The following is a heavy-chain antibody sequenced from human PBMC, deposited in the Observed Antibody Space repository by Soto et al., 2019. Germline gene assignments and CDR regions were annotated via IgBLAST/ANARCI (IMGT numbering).Heavy chain of an antibody. Sequence: QVQLVQSGAEVKKPGASVKVSCKASGYTFTSYGISWVRQAPGQGLEWMGWISAYNGNTNYAQKLQGRVTMTTDTATSTAYRELSSLRPDDTGVYYCARDCSSTSGHNQFDYWGQGTLVTVSS. CDR1: GYTFTSYG. J-gene: IGHJ4*02. CDR2: ISAYNGNT. D-gene: IGHD2-2*01. CDR3: ARDCSSTSGHNQFDY. V-gene: IGHV1-18*01.